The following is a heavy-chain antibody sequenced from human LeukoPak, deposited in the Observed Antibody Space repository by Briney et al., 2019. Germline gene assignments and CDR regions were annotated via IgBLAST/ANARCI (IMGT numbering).Heavy chain of an antibody. D-gene: IGHD3-22*01. V-gene: IGHV4-59*02. CDR3: ASQFGYYE. CDR2: IYYTGST. Sequence: SETLSLTCTISGGSVSDYYWSWIRQSPGKGLEWIGYIYYTGSTTYNPSLKSRVNMSADTSKNQFSLKLSSVTAADTAVYYCASQFGYYEWGQGTMVTVSS. CDR1: GGSVSDYY. J-gene: IGHJ3*01.